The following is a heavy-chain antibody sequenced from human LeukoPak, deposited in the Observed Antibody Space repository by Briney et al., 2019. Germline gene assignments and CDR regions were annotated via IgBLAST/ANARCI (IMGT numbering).Heavy chain of an antibody. CDR1: GGPISSYY. D-gene: IGHD5-18*01. V-gene: IGHV4-59*08. J-gene: IGHJ4*02. CDR2: IYYSGST. CDR3: ARHGGYRYGYTFDY. Sequence: SETLSLTCTVSGGPISSYYWIGIRQPPGKGLEWMGYIYYSGSTNHNPSLKSRVTISVDTSKHQFSLKLSSVTAADTAVYYCARHGGYRYGYTFDYWGQGTLVTVSS.